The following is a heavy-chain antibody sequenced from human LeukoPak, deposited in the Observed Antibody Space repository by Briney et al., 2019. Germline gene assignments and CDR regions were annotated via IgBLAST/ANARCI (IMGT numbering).Heavy chain of an antibody. V-gene: IGHV4-59*08. CDR1: GGSISSYY. CDR3: ARAQCGGDCYPLYYYGMDV. Sequence: SETLSLTCTVSGGSISSYYWSWIRLPPGKGLEWIGYIYYSGSTNYNPSLKSRVTISVDTSKNQFSLKLSSVTAADTAVYYCARAQCGGDCYPLYYYGMDVWGQGTTVTVSS. J-gene: IGHJ6*02. CDR2: IYYSGST. D-gene: IGHD2-21*02.